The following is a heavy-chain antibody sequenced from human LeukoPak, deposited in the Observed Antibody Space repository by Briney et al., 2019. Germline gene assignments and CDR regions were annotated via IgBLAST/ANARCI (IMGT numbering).Heavy chain of an antibody. D-gene: IGHD2-2*01. J-gene: IGHJ3*02. CDR2: IGTAGDT. V-gene: IGHV3-13*01. CDR3: ARDCSSTSCAGAFDI. Sequence: GGSLRLSCAASGFTFSSYDMHWVRQATGKGLEWLSAIGTAGDTYYPGSVKGRFTISRENAKNSLYLQMNSLRAGDTAVYYCARDCSSTSCAGAFDIWGQGTMVTVSS. CDR1: GFTFSSYD.